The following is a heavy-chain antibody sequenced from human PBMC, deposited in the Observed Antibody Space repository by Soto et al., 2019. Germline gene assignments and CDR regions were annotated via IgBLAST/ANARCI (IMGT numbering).Heavy chain of an antibody. D-gene: IGHD3-3*01. CDR2: IYDSGST. V-gene: IGHV4-59*01. Sequence: PSETLSLTCTVSGDSISTYYWSWIRQPPGKGLEWIGTIYDSGSTNYNPSLKSRVTISLDTSKNEFSLKLSSVTAADTAVYYCASSTFWSGYPLPNFDYWGQGTLVTVSS. CDR3: ASSTFWSGYPLPNFDY. CDR1: GDSISTYY. J-gene: IGHJ4*02.